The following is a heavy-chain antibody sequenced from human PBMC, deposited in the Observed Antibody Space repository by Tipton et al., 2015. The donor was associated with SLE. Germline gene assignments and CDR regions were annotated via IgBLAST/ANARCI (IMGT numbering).Heavy chain of an antibody. CDR2: VYPGGTA. J-gene: IGHJ5*02. Sequence: TLSLTCTVSGYSISRGYYWGWIRQPPGGGLEWLGSVYPGGTAHYNPSLKSRVTVSVDTAKNQFSLKLTSVTAADTAVYYCARDPLRDYGGQTAPESWGQGTLVTVSS. V-gene: IGHV4-38-2*02. CDR1: GYSISRGYY. CDR3: ARDPLRDYGGQTAPES. D-gene: IGHD4-23*01.